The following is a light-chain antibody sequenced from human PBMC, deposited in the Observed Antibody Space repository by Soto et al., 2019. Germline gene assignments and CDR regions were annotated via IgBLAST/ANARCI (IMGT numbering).Light chain of an antibody. J-gene: IGKJ1*01. Sequence: EIVMTQSPATLSVSPGERATLSCRASQSVGGNLAWYQQKPGQPPRLLIYAASSRPTGIPARFSGSGSGTEFTLTISSLQSEDVAVYYCQQYNNWPPWTFGQGTTVEIK. CDR3: QQYNNWPPWT. CDR1: QSVGGN. CDR2: AAS. V-gene: IGKV3-15*01.